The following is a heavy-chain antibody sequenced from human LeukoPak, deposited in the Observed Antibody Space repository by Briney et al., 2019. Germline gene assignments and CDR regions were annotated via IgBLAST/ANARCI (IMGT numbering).Heavy chain of an antibody. D-gene: IGHD3-22*01. V-gene: IGHV3-23*01. Sequence: GGSLRLSCAASGFTFSNSAMSWVRQAPGKGLEWVSAISGSGDSTYYADSVKGRFTISRGNSKNTLYLQMNSLRAEDTAVYYCAKNARSTLFLQGSYYYHYMDVWGKGTTVTISS. J-gene: IGHJ6*03. CDR2: ISGSGDST. CDR3: AKNARSTLFLQGSYYYHYMDV. CDR1: GFTFSNSA.